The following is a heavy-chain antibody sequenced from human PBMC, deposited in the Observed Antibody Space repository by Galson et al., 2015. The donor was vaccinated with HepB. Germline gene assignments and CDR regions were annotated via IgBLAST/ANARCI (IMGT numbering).Heavy chain of an antibody. V-gene: IGHV3-33*01. CDR3: ARLSLGGGFDY. CDR1: GFTFSSYG. Sequence: SLRLSCAASGFTFSSYGMHWVRQAPGKGLEWVAIIWYDGSYKYYADSVKGRFTISREDSQNTLYLQMIRLRAEDTAVYYCARLSLGGGFDYWGQGTLVTVSS. CDR2: IWYDGSYK. D-gene: IGHD3-16*01. J-gene: IGHJ4*02.